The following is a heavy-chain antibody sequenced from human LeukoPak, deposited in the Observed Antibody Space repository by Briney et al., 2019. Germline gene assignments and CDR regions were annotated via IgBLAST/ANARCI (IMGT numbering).Heavy chain of an antibody. V-gene: IGHV3-23*01. D-gene: IGHD3-16*02. CDR2: ISGSGGST. Sequence: GGSLRLSCAASGFTFSSYAMSWVRQAPGKGLEWVSAISGSGGSTYYADSVKGRFTISRDNSKNTLYLQMNSLRAEDTAVYYCAKDGDMITFGGVIVHSDYWGQGTLVTVSS. CDR1: GFTFSSYA. CDR3: AKDGDMITFGGVIVHSDY. J-gene: IGHJ4*02.